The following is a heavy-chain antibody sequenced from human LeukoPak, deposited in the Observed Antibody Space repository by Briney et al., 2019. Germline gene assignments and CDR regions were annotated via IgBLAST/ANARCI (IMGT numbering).Heavy chain of an antibody. CDR3: ARVLYYYDSSGRSFDY. CDR1: GFIFSDYY. CDR2: ISSSGSTM. D-gene: IGHD3-22*01. Sequence: PGGSLRLSCAASGFIFSDYYMSWIRQAPGKGLEWVSYISSSGSTMYYTDSVKGRFTISRDNAKDSLYLQMNSLRAEDTAVYYCARVLYYYDSSGRSFDYWGQGTLVTVSS. V-gene: IGHV3-11*01. J-gene: IGHJ4*02.